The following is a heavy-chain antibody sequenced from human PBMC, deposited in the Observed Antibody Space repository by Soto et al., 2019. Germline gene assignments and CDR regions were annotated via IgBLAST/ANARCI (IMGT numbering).Heavy chain of an antibody. CDR2: ISSSSSYI. V-gene: IGHV3-21*01. CDR1: GFTFSSYS. Sequence: GGSLRLSCAASGFTFSSYSMNWVRQAPGKGLEWVSSISSSSSYIYYADSVKGRFTISRDNAKNSLYLQMNSLRAEDTAVYYCARDIGEWDIRGPYYFDYWGQGTLVTVSS. J-gene: IGHJ4*02. D-gene: IGHD3-10*01. CDR3: ARDIGEWDIRGPYYFDY.